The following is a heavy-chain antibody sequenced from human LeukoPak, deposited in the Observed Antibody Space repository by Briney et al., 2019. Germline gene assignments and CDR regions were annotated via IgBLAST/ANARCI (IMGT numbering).Heavy chain of an antibody. Sequence: GASVKVSCKASGYTFTSYGISWGRQAPGQGLEWMGWISAYNGNTNYAQKLQGRVTMTTDTSTSTAYMELRSLRSDDTAVYYCARDRGGCSSTSCYTNWFDPWGQGTLVTVSS. CDR2: ISAYNGNT. J-gene: IGHJ5*02. V-gene: IGHV1-18*01. CDR1: GYTFTSYG. D-gene: IGHD2-2*02. CDR3: ARDRGGCSSTSCYTNWFDP.